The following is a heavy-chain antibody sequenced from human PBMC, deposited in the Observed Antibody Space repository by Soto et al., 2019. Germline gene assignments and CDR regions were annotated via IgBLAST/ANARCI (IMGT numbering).Heavy chain of an antibody. Sequence: EVQLVESGGGLVQPGGSLRLSCAASGFTFSSYSMNWVRQAPGKGLEWVSYISSSSSTIYYADSVKGRFTISRDNAKNSLYLQMNSLRAEDTAVYYCARVDRVSVYYYYMDVWGKGTTVTVSS. D-gene: IGHD3-22*01. J-gene: IGHJ6*03. CDR3: ARVDRVSVYYYYMDV. CDR1: GFTFSSYS. V-gene: IGHV3-48*01. CDR2: ISSSSSTI.